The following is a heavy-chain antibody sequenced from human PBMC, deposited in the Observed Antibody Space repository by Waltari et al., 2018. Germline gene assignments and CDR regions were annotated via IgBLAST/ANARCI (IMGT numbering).Heavy chain of an antibody. CDR2: IWYDGSNK. D-gene: IGHD3-16*01. CDR1: GFTFSSYG. J-gene: IGHJ6*03. V-gene: IGHV3-30*18. CDR3: AKSRGPYYYYYMDV. Sequence: QVQLVESGGGVVQPGRSLRLSCAASGFTFSSYGMHWVRQAPGKGLEWVAVIWYDGSNKYYADSVKGRFTISRDNSKNTLYLQMNSLRAEDTAMYYCAKSRGPYYYYYMDVWGKGTTVTVSS.